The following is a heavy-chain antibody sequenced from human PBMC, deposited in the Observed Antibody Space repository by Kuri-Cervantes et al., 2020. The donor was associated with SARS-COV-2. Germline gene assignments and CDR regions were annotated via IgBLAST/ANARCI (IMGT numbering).Heavy chain of an antibody. CDR2: INPSGGST. CDR1: GYTFTSYY. CDR3: ATQAYGGNLDAEHFHL. V-gene: IGHV1-46*01. J-gene: IGHJ1*01. D-gene: IGHD4-23*01. Sequence: ASVKVSCKASGYTFTSYYMHWVRQAPGQGLEWMGIINPSGGSTSYAQKFQGRVTMTRDTSTSTVYMELRSLRSDDTALFYRATQAYGGNLDAEHFHLWGPGTLVTVYS.